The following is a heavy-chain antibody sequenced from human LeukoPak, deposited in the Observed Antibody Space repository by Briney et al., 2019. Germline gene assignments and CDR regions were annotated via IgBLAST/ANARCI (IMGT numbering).Heavy chain of an antibody. V-gene: IGHV3-21*01. J-gene: IGHJ4*02. CDR2: ISSSSTYI. Sequence: PGGSLRLSCAASGFTFSSYSMNWVRQAPGKGLEWVSSISSSSTYIYYRDSVKGRLTISRDNAKNSLYLQMNSLRAEDTAVYYCARDFDILTHYAFDNWGQGSLVTVSS. CDR1: GFTFSSYS. D-gene: IGHD3-9*01. CDR3: ARDFDILTHYAFDN.